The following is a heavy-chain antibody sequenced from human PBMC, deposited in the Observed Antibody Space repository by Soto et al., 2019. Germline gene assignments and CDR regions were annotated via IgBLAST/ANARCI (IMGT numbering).Heavy chain of an antibody. D-gene: IGHD4-4*01. CDR1: GFTFTKYG. CDR3: VKDSYNNYSAYYYYAMDF. CDR2: ISYDGNKE. J-gene: IGHJ6*02. V-gene: IGHV3-30*18. Sequence: GGTLRLSCEVSGFTFTKYGMHWVRQAPGKGVEWVAVISYDGNKEYFADSVKGRFTISRDNARNKLYLQLNSLRANDTAVYYCVKDSYNNYSAYYYYAMDFWGQGTTVTVSS.